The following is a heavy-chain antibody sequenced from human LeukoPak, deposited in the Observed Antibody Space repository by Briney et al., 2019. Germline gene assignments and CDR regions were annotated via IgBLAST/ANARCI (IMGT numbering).Heavy chain of an antibody. Sequence: ASVKVSCKASGYTFSYFGLNWVRQAPGQGLEWMGWISAYNGNTNYAQKSEGRLSLTTDTATSTVYMELRNLTSDDTAVYYCARGRGGTRWDAFDIWGQGTMVTVSS. CDR3: ARGRGGTRWDAFDI. D-gene: IGHD2-2*01. CDR1: GYTFSYFG. V-gene: IGHV1-18*01. J-gene: IGHJ3*02. CDR2: ISAYNGNT.